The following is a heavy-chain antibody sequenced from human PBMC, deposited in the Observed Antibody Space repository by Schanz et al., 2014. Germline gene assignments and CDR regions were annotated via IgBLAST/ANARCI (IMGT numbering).Heavy chain of an antibody. Sequence: QVQLVQSGAEVKKPGSSVKVSCKASGGTFSTYTISWVRQAPGQGLEWMGIITPSGGSTNYAQKLQGRVTMTRDTSTSTVYMELSSLRSKDTAVYYCARDRLECGAECYSVEVFEIWGQGTLVIVSS. J-gene: IGHJ4*02. CDR1: GGTFSTYT. D-gene: IGHD2-21*01. V-gene: IGHV1-69*08. CDR3: ARDRLECGAECYSVEVFEI. CDR2: ITPSGGST.